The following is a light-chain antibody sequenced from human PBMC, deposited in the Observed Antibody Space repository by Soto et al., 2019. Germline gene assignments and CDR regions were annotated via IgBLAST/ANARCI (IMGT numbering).Light chain of an antibody. V-gene: IGKV1-6*01. CDR1: QGIRND. J-gene: IGKJ1*01. CDR3: LQDYHYPWT. Sequence: AMQMAQSPSSLSASVVDRVSMTGRASQGIRNDLGRHQHKPGKAPKLLIYAASSLQSGVPSRFSGSGSGTDFTLTISRLQPEDFATYYCLQDYHYPWTFGQGTKVDIK. CDR2: AAS.